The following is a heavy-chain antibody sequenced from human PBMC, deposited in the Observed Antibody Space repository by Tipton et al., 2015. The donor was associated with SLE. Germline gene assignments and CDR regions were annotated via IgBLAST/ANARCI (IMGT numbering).Heavy chain of an antibody. Sequence: SLRLSCAASGFTFSNYGMHWVRQAPGQGLEWVAFIRYDGSIKYFADSVKGRFTISRDNSKNTLYLQMNSLRAEDTAVYFCARDYSSSRGNWLDPWGQGTLVTVSS. J-gene: IGHJ5*02. CDR1: GFTFSNYG. CDR2: IRYDGSIK. CDR3: ARDYSSSRGNWLDP. D-gene: IGHD6-13*01. V-gene: IGHV3-30*02.